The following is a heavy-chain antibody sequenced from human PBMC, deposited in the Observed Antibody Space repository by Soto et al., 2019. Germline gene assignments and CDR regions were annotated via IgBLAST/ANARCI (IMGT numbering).Heavy chain of an antibody. V-gene: IGHV3-74*01. CDR3: VRLMERYSYCFDD. CDR2: INSDGSST. J-gene: IGHJ6*02. Sequence: GGSLRLSCAASRFTFSSYWMYCVRQAPGKGLVWVSRINSDGSSTRYADSVKGRFSISRDKSKSTLYLQMNTLRAEDTAVYYCVRLMERYSYCFDDCGPGPTLTV. D-gene: IGHD3-3*01. CDR1: RFTFSSYW.